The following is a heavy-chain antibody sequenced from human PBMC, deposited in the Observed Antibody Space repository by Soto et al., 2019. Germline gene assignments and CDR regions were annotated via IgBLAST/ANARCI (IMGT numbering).Heavy chain of an antibody. CDR2: ILYSGST. CDR1: CGSISRSSYY. J-gene: IGHJ1*01. D-gene: IGHD3-10*01. V-gene: IGHV4-39*01. Sequence: SETLSLTCTVSCGSISRSSYYWGWVRQPPGKGVEGIGRILYSGSTYYNPSLKSRVTISVDTSKNQFSLKLSSVTAADTAVYYCASWHYYGQDFQHWGQGTLVTVSS. CDR3: ASWHYYGQDFQH.